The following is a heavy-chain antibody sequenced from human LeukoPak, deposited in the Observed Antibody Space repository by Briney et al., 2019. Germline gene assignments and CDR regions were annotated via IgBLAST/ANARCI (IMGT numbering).Heavy chain of an antibody. Sequence: PGGSLRLSCAASGFTFSSYWMHWVRQAPGKGLVWVSRINSDGSSTSYADSVKGRFTISRDNAKNTLYLQMNSLRAEDTAVYYCAILTPLRYCSGGSCYSGGSFDYWGQGTLVTVSS. CDR3: AILTPLRYCSGGSCYSGGSFDY. CDR1: GFTFSSYW. J-gene: IGHJ4*02. V-gene: IGHV3-74*01. CDR2: INSDGSST. D-gene: IGHD2-15*01.